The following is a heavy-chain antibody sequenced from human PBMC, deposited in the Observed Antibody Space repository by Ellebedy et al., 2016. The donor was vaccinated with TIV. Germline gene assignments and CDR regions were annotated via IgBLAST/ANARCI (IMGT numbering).Heavy chain of an antibody. J-gene: IGHJ5*02. Sequence: MPSETLSLTCTVSGGSISGRTYSWGWIRQPPGKTLEWIGSIFYTGSTYYNPSIRSRVPISVDTSENQFSLKLSSVTAAATAIYYCVTYDAGELRERLYTWGQGTLITVSS. CDR1: GGSISGRTYS. CDR2: IFYTGST. V-gene: IGHV4-39*01. CDR3: VTYDAGELRERLYT. D-gene: IGHD1-7*01.